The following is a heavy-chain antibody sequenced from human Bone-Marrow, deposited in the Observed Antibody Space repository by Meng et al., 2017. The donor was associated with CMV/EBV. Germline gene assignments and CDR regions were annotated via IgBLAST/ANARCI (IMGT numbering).Heavy chain of an antibody. J-gene: IGHJ4*02. Sequence: GGSLRFSCAASGFTFSSYSMNWVRQAPGKGLEWVSSISSSSSYIYYADSVKGRFTISRDNAKNSLYLQMNSLRAEDTAVYYCARVAQLLYPLLLDYWGQGTLVTVSS. CDR3: ARVAQLLYPLLLDY. CDR2: ISSSSSYI. D-gene: IGHD2-2*02. V-gene: IGHV3-21*01. CDR1: GFTFSSYS.